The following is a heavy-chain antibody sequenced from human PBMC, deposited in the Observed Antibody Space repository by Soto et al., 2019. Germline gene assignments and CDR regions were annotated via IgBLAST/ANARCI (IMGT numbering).Heavy chain of an antibody. D-gene: IGHD6-13*01. V-gene: IGHV3-30-3*01. Sequence: GGSLRLSCVASGFTFSSNAMHWVRQAPGKGLEWVAVISYDGANDNYADSVKGRFTISRDNSKNTLFLQMTSLRAEDTAVFYCARDIASWFDSWGQGTLVTV. CDR1: GFTFSSNA. J-gene: IGHJ5*01. CDR3: ARDIASWFDS. CDR2: ISYDGAND.